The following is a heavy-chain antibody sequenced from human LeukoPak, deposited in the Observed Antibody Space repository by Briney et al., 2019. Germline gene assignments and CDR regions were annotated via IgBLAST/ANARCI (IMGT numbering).Heavy chain of an antibody. CDR3: AKEPNKLGYCSSTSCYDQYFDY. J-gene: IGHJ4*02. V-gene: IGHV3-23*01. CDR1: GFTFSSYA. D-gene: IGHD2-2*01. CDR2: ISGSGGST. Sequence: GGSLRLSCAASGFTFSSYAMSWVRQAPGKGLEWVSAISGSGGSTYYADSVKGRFTISRDNSKNTLYLQMNSLRAEDTAVYYCAKEPNKLGYCSSTSCYDQYFDYWGQGTLVTVSS.